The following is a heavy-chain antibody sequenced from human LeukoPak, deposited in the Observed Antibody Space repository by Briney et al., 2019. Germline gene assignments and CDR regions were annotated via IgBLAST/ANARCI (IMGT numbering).Heavy chain of an antibody. J-gene: IGHJ4*02. V-gene: IGHV3-21*01. D-gene: IGHD6-13*01. Sequence: GGSLRLSCAASGFTFSSYSMNWVRQAPGKGLEWVSSISSSSSYIYYADSVKGRFTISRDNAKNSLYLQMNSLRAEDTAVYYRAIVAAGWSPEDYWGQGTLVTVSS. CDR3: AIVAAGWSPEDY. CDR2: ISSSSSYI. CDR1: GFTFSSYS.